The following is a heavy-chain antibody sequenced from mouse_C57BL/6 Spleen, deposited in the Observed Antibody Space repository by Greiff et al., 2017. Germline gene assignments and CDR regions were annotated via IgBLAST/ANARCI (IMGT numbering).Heavy chain of an antibody. CDR2: ILPGSGST. J-gene: IGHJ1*03. CDR3: ARGQSSLYYGSSSWYFDV. D-gene: IGHD1-1*01. Sequence: QVQLQQSGAELMKPGASVKLSCKATGYTFTGYWIEWVKQRPGHGLEWIGEILPGSGSTNYNEKFKGKATFTADTSSYTAYMQLSSLTTEDSAIYYCARGQSSLYYGSSSWYFDVWGTGTTVTVSS. V-gene: IGHV1-9*01. CDR1: GYTFTGYW.